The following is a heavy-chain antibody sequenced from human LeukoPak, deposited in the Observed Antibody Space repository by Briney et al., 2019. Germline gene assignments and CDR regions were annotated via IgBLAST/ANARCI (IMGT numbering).Heavy chain of an antibody. CDR3: ARIMRVDYGTYYFDY. J-gene: IGHJ4*02. Sequence: GGSLRLSWAAAGCTFSDEYRYWGRQAPGKGLEWVGRARNRANGYTTQYAASVKGRFTISRDDSENTVYLQMNSLKTEDTAVYFCARIMRVDYGTYYFDYWGQGTLVTVSS. D-gene: IGHD4/OR15-4a*01. CDR1: GCTFSDEY. V-gene: IGHV3-72*01. CDR2: ARNRANGYTT.